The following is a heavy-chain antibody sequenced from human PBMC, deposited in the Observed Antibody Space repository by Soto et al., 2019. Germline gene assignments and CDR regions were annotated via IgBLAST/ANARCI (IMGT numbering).Heavy chain of an antibody. D-gene: IGHD5-12*01. CDR1: GFTFSSYW. Sequence: EVQLVESGGGLVQPGGSLRLSCAASGFTFSSYWMSWVRQAPGKGLEWVANIKKDGSEKHYVDSVKGRFTISRDNAKNSLYLQMNSLRAEDTAVYYCARDSGYDYRYFDYWGQGTLVTVSS. CDR2: IKKDGSEK. J-gene: IGHJ4*02. V-gene: IGHV3-7*01. CDR3: ARDSGYDYRYFDY.